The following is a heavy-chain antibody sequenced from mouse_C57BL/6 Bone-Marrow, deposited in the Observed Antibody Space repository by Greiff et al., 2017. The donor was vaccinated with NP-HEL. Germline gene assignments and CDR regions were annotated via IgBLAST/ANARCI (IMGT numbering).Heavy chain of an antibody. Sequence: VKVVESGPGLVQPSQSLSITCTVSGFSLTSYGVHWVRQSPGKGLEWLGVIWSGGSTDYNAAFISRLSISKDNSKSQVFFKMNSLQADDTAIYYCASSYGSSLPWFAYWGQGTLVTVSA. CDR2: IWSGGST. V-gene: IGHV2-2*01. CDR1: GFSLTSYG. D-gene: IGHD1-1*01. CDR3: ASSYGSSLPWFAY. J-gene: IGHJ3*01.